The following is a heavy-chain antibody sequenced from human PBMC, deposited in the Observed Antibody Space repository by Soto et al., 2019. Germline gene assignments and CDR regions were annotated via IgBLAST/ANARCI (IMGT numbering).Heavy chain of an antibody. V-gene: IGHV3-23*01. CDR1: GFTFSSHA. CDR2: ISGSGGST. D-gene: IGHD6-19*01. CDR3: AKSVDPWLPGAFNI. Sequence: PGGSLRLSSAASGFTFSSHAMSWVRRAPGKGMEWVSAISGSGGSTYYADSVKGRFTISSDNSKNTLYLQMNSLRAEDTAVYYCAKSVDPWLPGAFNIWGQGTMVTVSS. J-gene: IGHJ3*02.